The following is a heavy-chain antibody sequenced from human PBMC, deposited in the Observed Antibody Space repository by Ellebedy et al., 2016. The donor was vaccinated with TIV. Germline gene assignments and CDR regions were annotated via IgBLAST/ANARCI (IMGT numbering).Heavy chain of an antibody. D-gene: IGHD3-10*01. Sequence: AASVKVSCKASGYTFIGYSLHWVRQAPGQGLEWMGWLNPNNGDTHYAQKFQGRVTMTRDTSISTAYMELSSLRSDDTAVYYCARDLFPFVFGSWGQGTLVTVSS. J-gene: IGHJ4*02. V-gene: IGHV1-2*02. CDR2: LNPNNGDT. CDR3: ARDLFPFVFGS. CDR1: GYTFIGYS.